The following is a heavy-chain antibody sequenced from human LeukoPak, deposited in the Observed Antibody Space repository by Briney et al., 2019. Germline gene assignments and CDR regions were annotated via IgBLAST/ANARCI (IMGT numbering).Heavy chain of an antibody. CDR2: ISGSSGST. J-gene: IGHJ4*02. V-gene: IGHV3-23*01. Sequence: GGSLRLPCAASGFTFSSYAMSWVRQAPGKGLEWVSTISGSSGSTYYTDSVKGRFTISRDNSKNTLYLQMNSLRAEDTAVYYCAKSIVVVAAKGESFDYWGQGTLVTASS. CDR1: GFTFSSYA. D-gene: IGHD2-15*01. CDR3: AKSIVVVAAKGESFDY.